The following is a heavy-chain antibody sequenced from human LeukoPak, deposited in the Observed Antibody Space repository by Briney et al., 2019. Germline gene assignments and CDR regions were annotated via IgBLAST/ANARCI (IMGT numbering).Heavy chain of an antibody. Sequence: GGSLRLSCAASGFTFSSYEMNWVRQAPGKGLEWVSYISSSCSTIYYADSVKGRFTISRDNAKSPLYLQMNSLRAEDTAVYYCARVKGGYYDSSGYLYYWGQGTLVTVSS. CDR2: ISSSCSTI. CDR3: ARVKGGYYDSSGYLYY. D-gene: IGHD3-22*01. CDR1: GFTFSSYE. V-gene: IGHV3-48*03. J-gene: IGHJ4*02.